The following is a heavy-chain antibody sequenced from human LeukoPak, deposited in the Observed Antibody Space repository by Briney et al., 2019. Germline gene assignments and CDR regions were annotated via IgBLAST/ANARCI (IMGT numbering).Heavy chain of an antibody. CDR2: IKQDGSEK. Sequence: QPGGSLRLSCAASGFTFSSYGMSWVRQAPGKGLEWVANIKQDGSEKYYVDSVKGRFTISRDNAKNSLYLQMNSLRAEDTAVYYCARNYYDSSGYWTPDYWGQGTLVTVSS. CDR3: ARNYYDSSGYWTPDY. V-gene: IGHV3-7*01. J-gene: IGHJ4*02. CDR1: GFTFSSYG. D-gene: IGHD3-22*01.